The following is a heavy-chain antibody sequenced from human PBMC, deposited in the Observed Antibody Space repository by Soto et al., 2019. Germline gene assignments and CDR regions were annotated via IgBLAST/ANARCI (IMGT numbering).Heavy chain of an antibody. D-gene: IGHD2-2*02. CDR2: IYYSGST. V-gene: IGHV4-31*03. J-gene: IGHJ4*02. CDR3: AGYCSSTSCYTGTDY. CDR1: GGSISSGGYY. Sequence: QVQLQESGPGLVKPSQTLSLTCTVSGGSISSGGYYWSWIRQHPGKGLEWIGYIYYSGSTYYNPSLNSRVTISVDTSNNQFSLKLSSVTAADTAVYYCAGYCSSTSCYTGTDYWGQGTLVTVSS.